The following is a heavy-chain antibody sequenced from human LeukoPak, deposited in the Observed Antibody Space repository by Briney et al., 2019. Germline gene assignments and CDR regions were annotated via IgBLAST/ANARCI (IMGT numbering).Heavy chain of an antibody. CDR2: ISSSSSYI. CDR1: GFTFSSYS. J-gene: IGHJ6*02. CDR3: ARDIVATILGSYYYYGMDV. V-gene: IGHV3-21*01. Sequence: GGSLRLSCAASGFTFSSYSMNWVRQAPGKGLEWVSSISSSSSYIYYADSVKGRFTISRDNAKNSLYLQMNSLRAEDTAAYYCARDIVATILGSYYYYGMDVWGQGTTVTVSS. D-gene: IGHD5-12*01.